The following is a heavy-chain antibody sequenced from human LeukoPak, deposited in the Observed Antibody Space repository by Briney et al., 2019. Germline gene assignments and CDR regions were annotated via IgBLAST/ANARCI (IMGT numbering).Heavy chain of an antibody. CDR2: FDPEDGET. CDR3: ATDFTVGATTTGGFDP. CDR1: GYTLTELS. D-gene: IGHD1-26*01. Sequence: ASVKVSCKVSGYTLTELSMHWVRQAPGKGLEWMGGFDPEDGETIYAQKFQGRVTMTEDTSTDTAYMELSSLRSEYTAVYYCATDFTVGATTTGGFDPWGQGTLVTVSS. V-gene: IGHV1-24*01. J-gene: IGHJ5*02.